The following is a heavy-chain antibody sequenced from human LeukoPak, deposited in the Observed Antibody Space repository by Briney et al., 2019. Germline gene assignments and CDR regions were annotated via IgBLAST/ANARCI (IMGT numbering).Heavy chain of an antibody. V-gene: IGHV3-7*01. D-gene: IGHD6-19*01. Sequence: PGGSLRLSCAASGFTFSRYWMSWVRQAPGKGLEWVANIKQDGSEKYYVDSVKGRFTISRDNAKNSLYLQMNGLRAEDTAVYYCARYNSGWRGNWFDPWGQGTLVTVSS. J-gene: IGHJ5*02. CDR3: ARYNSGWRGNWFDP. CDR2: IKQDGSEK. CDR1: GFTFSRYW.